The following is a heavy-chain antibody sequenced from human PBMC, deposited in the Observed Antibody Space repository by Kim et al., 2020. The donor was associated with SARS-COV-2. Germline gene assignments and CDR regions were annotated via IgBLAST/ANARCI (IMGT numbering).Heavy chain of an antibody. Sequence: SETLSLTCTVSGGSISSSSYYWGWIRQPPGKGLEWIGSFYYSGSTYYNPSLKSRVTISVDTSKNQFSLKLSSVTAADTAVFYCARHRVEMATITPPFDYWGQGTLVTVSS. CDR3: ARHRVEMATITPPFDY. CDR1: GGSISSSSYY. D-gene: IGHD4-4*01. CDR2: FYYSGST. V-gene: IGHV4-39*01. J-gene: IGHJ4*02.